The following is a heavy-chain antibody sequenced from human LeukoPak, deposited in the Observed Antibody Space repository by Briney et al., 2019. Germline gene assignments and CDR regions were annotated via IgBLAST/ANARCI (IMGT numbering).Heavy chain of an antibody. CDR1: GFGFSSHW. CDR3: ARDPSVNNGIGYNWFDH. Sequence: PGGSLRLSCVASGFGFSSHWMHWVRQAPGKGLVWVSRSNSDGSVRNYADSVEGRFIISRDNAKNTLYLQMNNLGVEDTAVYFCARDPSVNNGIGYNWFDHWGQGALVTVSS. CDR2: SNSDGSVR. V-gene: IGHV3-74*01. J-gene: IGHJ5*02. D-gene: IGHD2/OR15-2a*01.